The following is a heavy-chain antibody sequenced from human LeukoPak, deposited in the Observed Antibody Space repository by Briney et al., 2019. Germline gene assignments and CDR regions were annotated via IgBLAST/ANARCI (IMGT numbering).Heavy chain of an antibody. J-gene: IGHJ5*02. V-gene: IGHV3-23*01. Sequence: GGSLRPSCAASGFTFSRYAMSWVRQAPGKGLEWVSGISGSGGSTYYADSVKGRFTISRDNSKNTVYLQMKSLRADDTAVYYWAKEPIAVADYNWFVPWGQGTLVTVSS. CDR2: ISGSGGST. CDR3: AKEPIAVADYNWFVP. CDR1: GFTFSRYA. D-gene: IGHD6-13*01.